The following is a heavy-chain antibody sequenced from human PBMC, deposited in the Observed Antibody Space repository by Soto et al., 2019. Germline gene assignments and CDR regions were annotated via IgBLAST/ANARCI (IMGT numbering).Heavy chain of an antibody. J-gene: IGHJ4*02. Sequence: QLQLVESGGGVVQPGRSLRLSCAASGFTFSSYGMHWVRQAPGKGLEWVAVISYDGSNKYYADSVKGRFTISRDNSKNTLYLQMNSLRAEDTAVYYCATHGGSYYPGPFDYWGQGTLVTVSS. D-gene: IGHD1-26*01. CDR1: GFTFSSYG. CDR3: ATHGGSYYPGPFDY. V-gene: IGHV3-30*03. CDR2: ISYDGSNK.